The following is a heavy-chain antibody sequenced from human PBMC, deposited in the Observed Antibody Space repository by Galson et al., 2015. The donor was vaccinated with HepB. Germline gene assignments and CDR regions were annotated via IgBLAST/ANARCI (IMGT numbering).Heavy chain of an antibody. CDR3: AKDLVIITGAAFHV. CDR2: IKQDGSEK. Sequence: SLRLSCAASGFTFSSYWMTWVRQAPGKGLEWVANIKQDGSEKKYVDSVKGRFTISRDNSKNTLFLQMNSLRAEDTAVYYCAKDLVIITGAAFHVWGQGTMVTVSS. CDR1: GFTFSSYW. V-gene: IGHV3-7*03. J-gene: IGHJ3*01. D-gene: IGHD3-22*01.